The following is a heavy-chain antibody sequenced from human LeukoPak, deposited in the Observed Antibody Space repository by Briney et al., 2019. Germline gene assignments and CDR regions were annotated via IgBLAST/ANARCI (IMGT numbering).Heavy chain of an antibody. D-gene: IGHD6-6*01. CDR3: ASFGDEYSVLDY. J-gene: IGHJ4*02. CDR2: IYYSGST. V-gene: IGHV4-61*05. Sequence: PSQTLSLTCTVSGGSISSGPYYWSWIRQPPGKGLEWIGYIYYSGSTNYNPSLKSRVTISVDKSKNQFSLKLSSVTAADTAVYYCASFGDEYSVLDYWGQGTLVTVSS. CDR1: GGSISSGPYY.